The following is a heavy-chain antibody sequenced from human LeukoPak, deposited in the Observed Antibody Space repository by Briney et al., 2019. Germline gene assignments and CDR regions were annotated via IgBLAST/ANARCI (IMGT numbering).Heavy chain of an antibody. V-gene: IGHV3-21*01. J-gene: IGHJ5*02. CDR3: AREGTVVVPAAIPNWFDP. Sequence: PGGSLRLSCAASGFTFSSYSMSWVRQAPGKGLEWVSSISSSSYIYYADSVKGRFTISRDNAKNSLYLQMNSLRAEDTAVYYCAREGTVVVPAAIPNWFDPWGQGTLVTVSS. CDR2: ISSSSYI. D-gene: IGHD2-2*01. CDR1: GFTFSSYS.